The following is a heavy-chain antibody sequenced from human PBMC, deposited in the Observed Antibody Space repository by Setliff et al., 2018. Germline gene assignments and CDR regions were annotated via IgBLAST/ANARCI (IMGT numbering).Heavy chain of an antibody. CDR3: VRGGSSVWAWYFDL. V-gene: IGHV4-59*01. CDR2: IYYNGDT. Sequence: SETLSLTCSVSGGSISGYYWNWLRQTPGKGLEWVGHIYYNGDTKYNPSLQSRVTMSVDTSKNQFSLKLTSVTAADTAVYYCVRGGSSVWAWYFDLWGRGTLVTVSA. CDR1: GGSISGYY. D-gene: IGHD3-16*01. J-gene: IGHJ2*01.